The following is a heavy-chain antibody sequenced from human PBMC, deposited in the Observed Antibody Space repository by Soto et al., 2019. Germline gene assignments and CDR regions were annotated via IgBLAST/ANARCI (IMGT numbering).Heavy chain of an antibody. CDR2: ISAYNGNT. D-gene: IGHD3-22*01. V-gene: IGHV1-18*04. Sequence: ASVKVSFKASGYTFTSYGISWVRQAPGQGLEWMGWISAYNGNTNYAQKLQGRVTMTTDTSTSTAYMELRSLRSDDTAVYYCAREFGYYDSSGYWFDPWGQGTLVTVSS. CDR3: AREFGYYDSSGYWFDP. J-gene: IGHJ5*02. CDR1: GYTFTSYG.